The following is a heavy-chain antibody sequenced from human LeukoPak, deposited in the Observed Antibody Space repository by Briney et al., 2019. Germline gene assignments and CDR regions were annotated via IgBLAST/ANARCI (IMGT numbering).Heavy chain of an antibody. CDR3: AKLISWYFDL. J-gene: IGHJ2*01. CDR1: GFTVSSNY. D-gene: IGHD3/OR15-3a*01. Sequence: GGSLRLSCVASGFTVSSNYMSWVRQAPGKGLEWVSVIYSGGSTYYADSVKGRFTISRDKSKNTLFLQMNSLRPEDTAIYYCAKLISWYFDLWGRGTLVTVSS. V-gene: IGHV3-53*01. CDR2: IYSGGST.